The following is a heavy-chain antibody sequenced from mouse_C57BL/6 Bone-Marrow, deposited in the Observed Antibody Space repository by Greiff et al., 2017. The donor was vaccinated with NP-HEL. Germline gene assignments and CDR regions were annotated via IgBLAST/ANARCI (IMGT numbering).Heavy chain of an antibody. V-gene: IGHV1-81*01. J-gene: IGHJ3*01. CDR1: GYTFTSYG. CDR2: IYPRSGNT. D-gene: IGHD1-1*01. Sequence: VKLQESGAELARPGASVKLSCKASGYTFTSYGISWVKQRTGQGLEWIGEIYPRSGNTYYNEKFKGKATLTADKSSSTAYMELSSLTSEDSAVYFCARSPYCCGSSTWFAYWGQGTLVTVSA. CDR3: ARSPYCCGSSTWFAY.